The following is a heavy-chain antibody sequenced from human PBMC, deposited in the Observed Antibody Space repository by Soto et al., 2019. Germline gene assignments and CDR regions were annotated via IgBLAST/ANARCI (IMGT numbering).Heavy chain of an antibody. J-gene: IGHJ4*02. CDR1: GFSLSTTAEG. Sequence: QITLKESGPTLGKPTQTLTLTCTFSGFSLSTTAEGVGWIRQPPGKALEWLALLYWDDDERYSPSLKSRLTITKDTPKNQVVLTMTNVDPVDTATYYCAHGSCSSADCYPNPYLDYWGQGILVTVSS. D-gene: IGHD2-2*01. CDR3: AHGSCSSADCYPNPYLDY. V-gene: IGHV2-5*02. CDR2: LYWDDDE.